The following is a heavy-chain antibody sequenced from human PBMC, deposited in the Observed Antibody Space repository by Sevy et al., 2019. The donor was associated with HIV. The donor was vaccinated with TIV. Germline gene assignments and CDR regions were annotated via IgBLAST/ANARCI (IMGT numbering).Heavy chain of an antibody. CDR3: ARYSWIRSGWPLVFDY. CDR2: IKQDGSEK. J-gene: IGHJ4*02. D-gene: IGHD6-19*01. Sequence: GGSLRLSCAASGFTFSSYWMSWVRQAPGKGLEWVANIKQDGSEKYYVDSVKGRITISRDNAKNSLYLQMNSLRAEDTAVYYCARYSWIRSGWPLVFDYWGQGTLVTVSS. V-gene: IGHV3-7*01. CDR1: GFTFSSYW.